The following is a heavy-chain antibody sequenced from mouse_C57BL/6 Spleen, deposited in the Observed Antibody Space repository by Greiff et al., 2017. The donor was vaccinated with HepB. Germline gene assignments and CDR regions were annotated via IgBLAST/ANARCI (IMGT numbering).Heavy chain of an antibody. V-gene: IGHV5-4*01. CDR3: ARGGSFITTVVATGYFDY. CDR1: GFTFSSYA. J-gene: IGHJ2*01. D-gene: IGHD1-1*01. CDR2: ISDGGSYT. Sequence: DVQLVESGGGLVKPGGSLKLSCAASGFTFSSYAMSWVRQTPEKRLEWVATISDGGSYTYYPDNVKGRFTISRDNAKNNLYLQMSHLKSEDTAMYYCARGGSFITTVVATGYFDYWGQGTTLTVSS.